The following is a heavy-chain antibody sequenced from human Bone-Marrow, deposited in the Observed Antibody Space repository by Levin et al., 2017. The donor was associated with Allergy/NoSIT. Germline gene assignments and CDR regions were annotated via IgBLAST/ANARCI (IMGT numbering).Heavy chain of an antibody. CDR2: ISGGGAST. V-gene: IGHV3-23*01. D-gene: IGHD6-13*01. Sequence: GGSLRLSCTASGFTFSSYAISWVRQAPGKGLEWVSTISGGGASTYYADSVKGRFTISRVNSKSTLYLQMNSLRAEDTAIYYCARDRGTSWQNWFDPWGQGTLVTVSS. CDR3: ARDRGTSWQNWFDP. CDR1: GFTFSSYA. J-gene: IGHJ5*02.